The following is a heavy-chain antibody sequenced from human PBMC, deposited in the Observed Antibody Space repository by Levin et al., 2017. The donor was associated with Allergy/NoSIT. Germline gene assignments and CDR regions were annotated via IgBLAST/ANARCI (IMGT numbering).Heavy chain of an antibody. CDR2: ISAYNGNT. CDR1: GYTFTSYG. D-gene: IGHD1-26*01. Sequence: GESLKISCKASGYTFTSYGISWVRQAPGQGLEWMGWISAYNGNTNYAQKLQGRVTMTTDTSTSTAYMELRSLRSDDTAVYYCARDYPNSRGYSLFDYWGQGTLVTVSS. V-gene: IGHV1-18*01. J-gene: IGHJ4*02. CDR3: ARDYPNSRGYSLFDY.